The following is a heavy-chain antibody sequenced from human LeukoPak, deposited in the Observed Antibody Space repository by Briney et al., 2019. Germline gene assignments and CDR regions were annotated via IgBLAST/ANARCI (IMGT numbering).Heavy chain of an antibody. CDR3: FGGSGYNSDY. J-gene: IGHJ4*02. CDR1: GLTFSSYA. D-gene: IGHD3-22*01. V-gene: IGHV3-23*01. CDR2: ISGSGGNT. Sequence: GGSLRLSCAASGLTFSSYAMNWVRQAPGKGLEWVSLISGSGGNTYYADSVKGRFTISRDNSKNTLYLQMNSLRAEDTALYSCFGGSGYNSDYWGQGTLVTVSP.